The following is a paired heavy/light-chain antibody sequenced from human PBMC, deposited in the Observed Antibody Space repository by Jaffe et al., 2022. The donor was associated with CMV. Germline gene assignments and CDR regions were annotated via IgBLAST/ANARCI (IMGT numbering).Light chain of an antibody. CDR1: SRDVGVYNS. CDR3: CSYAGSYTWV. J-gene: IGLJ3*02. CDR2: DVS. Sequence: QSALTQPRSVSGSPGQSVTISCTGTSRDVGVYNSVSWFQQIQGNAPKVMIYDVSERPSGVPDRFSGSKSGNTASLTISGLQAEDEADYFCCSYAGSYTWVFGGGTKLTVL. V-gene: IGLV2-11*01.
Heavy chain of an antibody. D-gene: IGHD6-13*01. Sequence: QVQLEESGGGVVQPGRSLRLSCAASGFTFSSYHMHWVRQAPGRGLEWVALIWSDGSTKNSADSVKGRFTISRDNSKNTLYLQMNSLRGDDTAVYYCARGPSSWTFDSWGQGTLVTVSS. CDR2: IWSDGSTK. J-gene: IGHJ4*02. V-gene: IGHV3-33*08. CDR3: ARGPSSWTFDS. CDR1: GFTFSSYH.